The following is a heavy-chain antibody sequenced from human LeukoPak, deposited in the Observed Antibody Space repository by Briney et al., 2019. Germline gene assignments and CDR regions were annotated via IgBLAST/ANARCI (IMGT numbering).Heavy chain of an antibody. CDR2: IWSDGSQQ. CDR1: GFTFRSYG. Sequence: SGGSLRLSCAASGFTFRSYGMHWVRQAQGKGLEWVAVIWSDGSQQHYADSVKGRFTISRDNSKNTLYLQMNSLRVDDTAVYYCARSSDSSDLGYWGQGTLVTVSS. J-gene: IGHJ4*02. V-gene: IGHV3-33*01. D-gene: IGHD6-25*01. CDR3: ARSSDSSDLGY.